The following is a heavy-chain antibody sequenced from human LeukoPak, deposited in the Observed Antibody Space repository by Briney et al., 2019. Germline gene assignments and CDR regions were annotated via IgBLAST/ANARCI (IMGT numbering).Heavy chain of an antibody. D-gene: IGHD3-22*01. J-gene: IGHJ4*02. CDR3: ARRYYYDSSGFVY. V-gene: IGHV3-20*04. CDR1: RFTFDDYV. Sequence: PRGALRLSCAASRFTFDDYVMSWVRPAPGRGVEWVSGINWNGGRTGYADSVKGRLTISRDNATKSLYMQINSLRDEDTALYYCARRYYYDSSGFVYWGQGTLVTVSS. CDR2: INWNGGRT.